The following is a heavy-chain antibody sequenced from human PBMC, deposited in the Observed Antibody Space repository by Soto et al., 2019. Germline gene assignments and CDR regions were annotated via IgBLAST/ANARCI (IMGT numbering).Heavy chain of an antibody. J-gene: IGHJ4*02. Sequence: QVQLVDSGGGVVQPGRSLRLSCAASGFIFSSFGMHWVRQAPGKGLEWVAHIWYDGSNTYYADSVKGRFTISRDNSRNTLYRQMNSLRAEDTAVYHCVRDLLGSGGHFDYWGQGTLVTVSS. CDR1: GFIFSSFG. D-gene: IGHD7-27*01. V-gene: IGHV3-33*01. CDR3: VRDLLGSGGHFDY. CDR2: IWYDGSNT.